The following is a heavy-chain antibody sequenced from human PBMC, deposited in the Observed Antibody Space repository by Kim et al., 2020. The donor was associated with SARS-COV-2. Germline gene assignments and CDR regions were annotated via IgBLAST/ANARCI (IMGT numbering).Heavy chain of an antibody. CDR1: GFTFSSYS. CDR3: AAIIEYSSFFYGMDV. D-gene: IGHD6-6*01. J-gene: IGHJ6*02. Sequence: GGSLRLSCAASGFTFSSYSMNWVRQAPGKGLEWVSYISSGSSTIYYADSVKGRFTISRDNAKNSLYLQMNSLRDEDTAVYYCAAIIEYSSFFYGMDVWGQGNTVTASS. V-gene: IGHV3-48*02. CDR2: ISSGSSTI.